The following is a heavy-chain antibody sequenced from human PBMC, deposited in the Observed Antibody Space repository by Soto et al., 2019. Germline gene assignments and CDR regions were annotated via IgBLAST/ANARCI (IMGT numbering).Heavy chain of an antibody. V-gene: IGHV1-2*04. Sequence: ASVKVSCKASGYTFTGYYMHWVRQAPGQGLEWMEWINPNSGGTNYAQKFQGWVTMTRDTSISTAYMELSRLRSADTAVYYCARAPAGESITTPPFDVWGQGTLVTVSA. CDR1: GYTFTGYY. CDR3: ARAPAGESITTPPFDV. CDR2: INPNSGGT. D-gene: IGHD3-3*01. J-gene: IGHJ4*02.